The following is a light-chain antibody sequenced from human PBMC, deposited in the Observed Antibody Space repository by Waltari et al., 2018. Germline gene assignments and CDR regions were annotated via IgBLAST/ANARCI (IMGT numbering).Light chain of an antibody. CDR3: HQYSSTPWT. J-gene: IGKJ1*01. Sequence: DIVMTQSPDSLAVSLGERATIHCTSSQTVLHSSDTKNYVAWYQQKPGQPPKLLIYWSSTRESGVPDRFSGSGSGTDFTLTISSLQAEDVAVYYCHQYSSTPWTFGQGTKVEVK. V-gene: IGKV4-1*01. CDR2: WSS. CDR1: QTVLHSSDTKNY.